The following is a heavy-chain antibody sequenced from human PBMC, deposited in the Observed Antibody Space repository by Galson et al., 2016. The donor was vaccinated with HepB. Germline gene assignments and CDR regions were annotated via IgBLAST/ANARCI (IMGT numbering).Heavy chain of an antibody. CDR1: GFTFINNA. D-gene: IGHD6-13*01. Sequence: SLRLSCAASGFTFINNAMHWVRQAPGKGLEWLAQIWPDEKTIYYADFMRGRFTVSRDNSKNTVYPQMDSLRAEDTAIYYCARDGQQLATYAYDIWGQGTMVTVSS. CDR3: ARDGQQLATYAYDI. CDR2: IWPDEKTI. J-gene: IGHJ3*02. V-gene: IGHV3-33*01.